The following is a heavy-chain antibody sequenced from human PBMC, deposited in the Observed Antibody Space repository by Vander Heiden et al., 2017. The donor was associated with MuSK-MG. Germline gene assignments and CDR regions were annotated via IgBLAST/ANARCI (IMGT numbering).Heavy chain of an antibody. CDR3: ASGLGGDGSGPVH. J-gene: IGHJ4*02. Sequence: QVQLQESGPELVKPSQTLSLTCTVSGGSISSGSYYWSWIRQPAGKGLEWIGRIYTSGSTNYNPSLKSRVTISVDTSKNQFSLKLSSVTAADTAVYYCASGLGGDGSGPVHWGQGTLVTVSS. D-gene: IGHD3-10*01. V-gene: IGHV4-61*02. CDR2: IYTSGST. CDR1: GGSISSGSYY.